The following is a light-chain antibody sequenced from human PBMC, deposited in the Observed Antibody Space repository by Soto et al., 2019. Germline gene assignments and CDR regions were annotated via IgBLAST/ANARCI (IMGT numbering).Light chain of an antibody. CDR2: DAS. CDR1: QSISSW. V-gene: IGKV1-5*01. CDR3: QQYENYWT. J-gene: IGKJ1*01. Sequence: DIQMTQSPSTLSATAGDRVTITCRASQSISSWLAWYQHKPGKAPKLLIYDASNLDSGGPSRFSGSGSGTEFSLSISHLQPDDCATYYCQQYENYWTFGQGTRVEVK.